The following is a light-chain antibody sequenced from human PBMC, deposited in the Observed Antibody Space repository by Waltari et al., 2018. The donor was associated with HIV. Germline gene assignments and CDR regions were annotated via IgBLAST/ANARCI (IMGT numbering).Light chain of an antibody. CDR2: DVS. Sequence: QSALTQPRSVSGSPGQSVTISCTGTSSDVRGYNYVSWYQQHPGKAPKLMIYDVSKRPSGVPDRFSGSKSGNTASLTISGLQAEDEADYYCCSYAGSYTYYVFGTGTKVTVL. CDR1: SSDVRGYNY. V-gene: IGLV2-11*01. CDR3: CSYAGSYTYYV. J-gene: IGLJ1*01.